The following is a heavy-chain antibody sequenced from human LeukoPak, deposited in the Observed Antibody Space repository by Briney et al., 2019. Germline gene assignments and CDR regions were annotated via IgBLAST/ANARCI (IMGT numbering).Heavy chain of an antibody. J-gene: IGHJ5*02. CDR1: GYSFPSYW. D-gene: IGHD3-22*01. CDR3: VRQPPGVYDTTQNWFDP. V-gene: IGHV5-10-1*01. CDR2: IAPSDSYT. Sequence: GESLKISCKVSGYSFPSYWITWVRQVPGKGLEWMGRIAPSDSYTNYNPSFEGHVTMSVEKSITTVYLQWSSLKASDTAMYYRVRQPPGVYDTTQNWFDPWGQGTLVTVSS.